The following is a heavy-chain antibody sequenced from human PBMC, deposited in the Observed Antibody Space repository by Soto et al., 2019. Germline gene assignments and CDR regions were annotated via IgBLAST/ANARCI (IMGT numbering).Heavy chain of an antibody. CDR2: INPSGGST. V-gene: IGHV1-46*03. CDR3: ARKAFYFDAGSFDP. D-gene: IGHD3-22*01. CDR1: GYNFSTYY. Sequence: ASVKVSCKGSGYNFSTYYMYWVRQAPGQGLEWMGIINPSGGSTHYAQKFQGRIIMTRDMSANTVYMELSTLSFEDTAVYYCARKAFYFDAGSFDPWGQGTLVTVSS. J-gene: IGHJ5*02.